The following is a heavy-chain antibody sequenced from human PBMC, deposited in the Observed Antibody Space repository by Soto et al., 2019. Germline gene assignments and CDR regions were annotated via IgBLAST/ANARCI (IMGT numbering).Heavy chain of an antibody. CDR3: ARDLSGTPIVVVTAGMDV. D-gene: IGHD2-21*02. CDR2: IYHSGST. CDR1: GYSISSGYY. J-gene: IGHJ6*02. Sequence: SETLSLTCAVSGYSISSGYYWGWIRQPPGKGLEWIGSIYHSGSTYYNPSLKSRVTISVDTSKNQFSLKLSSVTAAGTAVYYCARDLSGTPIVVVTAGMDVWGQGTTVTVSS. V-gene: IGHV4-38-2*02.